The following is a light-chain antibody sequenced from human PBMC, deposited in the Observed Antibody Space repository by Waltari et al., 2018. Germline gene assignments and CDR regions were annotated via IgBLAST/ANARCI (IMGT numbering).Light chain of an antibody. V-gene: IGKV3-15*01. CDR1: QGISSN. CDR3: QQYDIWPYT. J-gene: IGKJ2*01. CDR2: GKS. Sequence: EIVMTQSPATLSMSPGETATLSCRASQGISSNLAWYQQKPGQAPGLLMYGKSTRASGFPAGFSGSGSGTEFTLTISSLQSEDFATYYCQQYDIWPYTFGQGTKLEIK.